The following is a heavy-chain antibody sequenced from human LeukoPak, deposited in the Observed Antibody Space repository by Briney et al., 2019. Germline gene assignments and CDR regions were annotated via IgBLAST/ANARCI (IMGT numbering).Heavy chain of an antibody. CDR2: SRNKANSYTT. D-gene: IGHD6-19*01. V-gene: IGHV3-72*01. CDR3: ASSYSSGWH. J-gene: IGHJ4*02. CDR1: GFTFSDHY. Sequence: PGGSLRLSCAASGFTFSDHYMDWVRQAPGKGLQWVGRSRNKANSYTTEYAASVKGRFTISRDDSKNSLYLQMNSLKTEDTAVYYCASSYSSGWHWGQGTLATVSS.